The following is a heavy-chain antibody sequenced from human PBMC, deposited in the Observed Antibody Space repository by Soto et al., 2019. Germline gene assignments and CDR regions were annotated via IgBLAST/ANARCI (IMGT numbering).Heavy chain of an antibody. Sequence: GGSLRLSCAASGFTFSSYAMHWVRQAPGKGLEWVSVICGNGGSTYYADSVKGRFTISRDNSKNTLYLQMNSLRAEDTAVYYCAKAEPGYCSSTSCFMYYFDYWGQGTLVTVSS. CDR3: AKAEPGYCSSTSCFMYYFDY. V-gene: IGHV3-23*01. D-gene: IGHD2-2*03. J-gene: IGHJ4*02. CDR2: ICGNGGST. CDR1: GFTFSSYA.